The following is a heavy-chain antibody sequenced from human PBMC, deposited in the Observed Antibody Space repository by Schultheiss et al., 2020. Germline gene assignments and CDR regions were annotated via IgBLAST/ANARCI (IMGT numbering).Heavy chain of an antibody. V-gene: IGHV1-69*13. CDR1: GGTFSSYA. Sequence: SVTVSCKASGGTFSSYAISWVRQAPGQGLEWMGGIIPIFGTANYAQKFQGRVTITADESTSTAYMELSRLRSDDTAVYYCARDQSITMILGGYWGQGTLVTVS. CDR3: ARDQSITMILGGY. D-gene: IGHD3-22*01. CDR2: IIPIFGTA. J-gene: IGHJ4*02.